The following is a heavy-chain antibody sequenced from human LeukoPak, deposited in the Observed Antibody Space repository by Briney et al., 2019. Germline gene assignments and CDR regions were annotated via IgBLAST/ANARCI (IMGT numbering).Heavy chain of an antibody. D-gene: IGHD3-22*01. CDR3: ARASYYYDSSGYYT. Sequence: GASVKVSCKASGGTFSSYAISWVRQAPGQGLEWMGGIIPIFGTANYAQKFQGRVTITADESTSTAFMELSSLRSEDTAVYYCARASYYYDSSGYYTWGQGTLVTVSS. CDR2: IIPIFGTA. V-gene: IGHV1-69*13. J-gene: IGHJ4*02. CDR1: GGTFSSYA.